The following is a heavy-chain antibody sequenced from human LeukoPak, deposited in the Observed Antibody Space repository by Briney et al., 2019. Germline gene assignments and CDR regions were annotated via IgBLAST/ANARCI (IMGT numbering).Heavy chain of an antibody. CDR2: ISGSGGST. D-gene: IGHD3-22*01. CDR1: GFTFSSYA. J-gene: IGHJ3*02. CDR3: AKGYYYDSSEARPHAFDI. V-gene: IGHV3-23*01. Sequence: GGSLRLSCAASGFTFSSYAMSWVRQAPGKGLEWVSVISGSGGSTDYADSVKGRFTISRDNSKNTLYLQMNSLRAEDTAVYYRAKGYYYDSSEARPHAFDIWGQGTMVTVSS.